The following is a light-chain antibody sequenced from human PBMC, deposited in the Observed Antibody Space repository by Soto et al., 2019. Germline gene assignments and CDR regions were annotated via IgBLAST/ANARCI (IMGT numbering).Light chain of an antibody. CDR2: LERSGNY. CDR3: ETWDTNTWV. CDR1: SGHSNYI. V-gene: IGLV4-60*02. J-gene: IGLJ3*02. Sequence: QSVLTQSSSASASLGSSVKLTCTLSSGHSNYIMAWHQQQRGRAPRYLLKLERSGNYNKGSGVPDRFSGSSSGVDRYLTISNLQFEDEADYYCETWDTNTWVFGGGTKLTFL.